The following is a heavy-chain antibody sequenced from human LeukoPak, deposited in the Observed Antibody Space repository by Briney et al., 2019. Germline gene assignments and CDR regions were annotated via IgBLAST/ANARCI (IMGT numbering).Heavy chain of an antibody. CDR2: INPTSGAT. J-gene: IGHJ6*02. Sequence: GASVKVSCKSSGYTFTDYYMHWVRQAPGQGPDWVGWINPTSGATNYAQKFQGRVTMTRDTSNNTSYMELSRLRSDDTAVYYCARGDYGDNDYYGMDVWGQGTTVTVSS. CDR3: ARGDYGDNDYYGMDV. V-gene: IGHV1-2*02. D-gene: IGHD4-17*01. CDR1: GYTFTDYY.